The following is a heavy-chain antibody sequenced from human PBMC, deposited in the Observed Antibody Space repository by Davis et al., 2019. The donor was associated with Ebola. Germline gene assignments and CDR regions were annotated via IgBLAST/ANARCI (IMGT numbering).Heavy chain of an antibody. CDR3: AREDYYYGMDV. J-gene: IGHJ6*02. Sequence: SETLSLTCTVSGGSISSDYWSWTRQPPGKGLEWIGYIYYTGSTNYNPSLKSRVTISVDTSKNQFSLKLSSVTAADTAVYYCAREDYYYGMDVWGQGTTVTVSS. CDR2: IYYTGST. CDR1: GGSISSDY. V-gene: IGHV4-59*01.